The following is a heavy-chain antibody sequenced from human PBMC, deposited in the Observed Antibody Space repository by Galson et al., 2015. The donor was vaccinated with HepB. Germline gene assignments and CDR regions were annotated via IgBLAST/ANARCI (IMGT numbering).Heavy chain of an antibody. J-gene: IGHJ3*01. CDR1: GYNFPSYW. CDR3: ARPDVDYGVDSDSVFDF. CDR2: IYPAESDI. D-gene: IGHD4-23*01. Sequence: QSGAEVKKPGESMKISCAGSGYNFPSYWTGWVRQMPGKGLEWMGIIYPAESDIRYSPFFQGQVTIPADKSINTAYLQWSSLKASDTAMYYCARPDVDYGVDSDSVFDFWGQGTMITVSS. V-gene: IGHV5-51*01.